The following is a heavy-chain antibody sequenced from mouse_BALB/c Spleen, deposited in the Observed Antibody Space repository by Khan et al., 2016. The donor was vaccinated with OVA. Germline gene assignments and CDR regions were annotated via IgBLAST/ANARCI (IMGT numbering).Heavy chain of an antibody. J-gene: IGHJ3*01. CDR1: GFTFSSYG. V-gene: IGHV5-6-3*01. Sequence: EVELVESGGGLVQPGGSLKLSCAASGFTFSSYGMSWVRQTPDKRLDLVATINSNGGRTYYPDSVKGRFTLSRDNDKNTLYLQMSSLKSEDTAEYYLYEGGDWYYGSSPFAYWGQGTLVTVSA. D-gene: IGHD1-1*01. CDR3: YEGGDWYYGSSPFAY. CDR2: INSNGGRT.